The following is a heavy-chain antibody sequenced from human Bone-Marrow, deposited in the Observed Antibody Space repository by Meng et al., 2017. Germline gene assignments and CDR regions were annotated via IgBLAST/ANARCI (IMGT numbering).Heavy chain of an antibody. J-gene: IGHJ4*02. Sequence: QVQLQQWGAGLLKPSETLSLTCAVYGGSFSGYYWSWIRQPPGKGLEWIGYIYNGESTNYNPSLKSRVTISVDTSKNQLSLKLTSVTAADTAVYYCSGGGVRGYWGQGTLVTVSS. CDR3: SGGGVRGY. CDR2: IYNGEST. CDR1: GGSFSGYY. V-gene: IGHV4-34*01. D-gene: IGHD3-10*02.